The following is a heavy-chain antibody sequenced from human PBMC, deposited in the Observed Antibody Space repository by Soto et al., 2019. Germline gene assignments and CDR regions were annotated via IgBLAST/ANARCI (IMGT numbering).Heavy chain of an antibody. CDR1: GFTFSSYA. V-gene: IGHV3-23*01. D-gene: IGHD5-12*01. J-gene: IGHJ4*02. CDR2: ISGSGGST. Sequence: EVQLLESGGGLVQPGGSLRLSCAASGFTFSSYAMSWVRQAPGKGLEWVSAISGSGGSTYYADSVKARFTISRDNSKNTLYLQMNSLRAEDTAVYYCAKGGYSGYDSFDYWGQGTLVTVSS. CDR3: AKGGYSGYDSFDY.